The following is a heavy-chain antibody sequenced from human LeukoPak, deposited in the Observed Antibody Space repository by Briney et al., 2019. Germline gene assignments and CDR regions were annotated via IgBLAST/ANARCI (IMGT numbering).Heavy chain of an antibody. Sequence: GGSLRLSCAASGFTFSSYAMSWVRQAPGKGLEWVSVISGSGGSTYYADSVKGRFTISRDNSKNTLYLQMNSLRAEDTAVYYCAKGSTMIVVVPDYWGQGTLVTVSS. CDR3: AKGSTMIVVVPDY. J-gene: IGHJ4*02. V-gene: IGHV3-23*01. D-gene: IGHD3-22*01. CDR2: ISGSGGST. CDR1: GFTFSSYA.